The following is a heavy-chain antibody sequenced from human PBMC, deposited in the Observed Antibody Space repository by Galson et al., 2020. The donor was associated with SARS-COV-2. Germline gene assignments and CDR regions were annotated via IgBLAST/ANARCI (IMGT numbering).Heavy chain of an antibody. CDR1: GGSFSGYY. D-gene: IGHD2-21*02. Sequence: SETLSLTCAVYGGSFSGYYWSWIRQPPGKGLEWIGEINSSGSTNYNPSLKSRVTISVDTSKNHFSLKLSSATAADTAVYYCAREENLFLVVTATRMCYLDYGGRGTRATVSS. CDR3: AREENLFLVVTATRMCYLDY. J-gene: IGHJ4*02. V-gene: IGHV4-34*01. CDR2: INSSGST.